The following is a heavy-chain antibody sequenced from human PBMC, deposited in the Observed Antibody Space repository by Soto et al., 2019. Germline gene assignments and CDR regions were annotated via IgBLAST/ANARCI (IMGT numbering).Heavy chain of an antibody. V-gene: IGHV1-24*01. D-gene: IGHD3-3*01. CDR1: GYTLTELS. J-gene: IGHJ6*02. CDR2: FDPEDGET. Sequence: ASVKVSCKVSGYTLTELSMHWVRQAPGKGLEWMGGFDPEDGETIYAQKFQGRVTMTEDTSTDTAYMELSSLRSEDTAVYYCATTEYYDFWSGYYKSYYYYYGMDVWGQGTTVTV. CDR3: ATTEYYDFWSGYYKSYYYYYGMDV.